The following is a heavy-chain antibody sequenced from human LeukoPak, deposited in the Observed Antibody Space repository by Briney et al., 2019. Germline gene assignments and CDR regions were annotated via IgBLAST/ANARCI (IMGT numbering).Heavy chain of an antibody. CDR2: ISSSSSYI. CDR3: ARVHDYGGYYGMDV. J-gene: IGHJ6*02. Sequence: GGSLRLSCAASGFTFSSYSMNWVRQAPGKGLEWVSSISSSSSYIYYADSVKGRFTISRDNAKNSLYLQMNSLRAEDTAVYYCARVHDYGGYYGMDVWGQGTTVTVSS. D-gene: IGHD4-23*01. V-gene: IGHV3-21*01. CDR1: GFTFSSYS.